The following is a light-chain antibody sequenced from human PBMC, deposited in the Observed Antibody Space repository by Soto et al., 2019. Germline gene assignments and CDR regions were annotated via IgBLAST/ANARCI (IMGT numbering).Light chain of an antibody. CDR2: AAA. CDR3: QQGDKFPLT. V-gene: IGKV1-12*01. CDR1: QDIGSR. Sequence: DIQMTQSPSSLSASVGDRINISCRASQDIGSRLAWYQQKAGKAPKILIYAAASLYSGVPSRFSATLSGTHFTLTINSLQPEDFATYFCQQGDKFPLTFGPGTKVDLK. J-gene: IGKJ3*01.